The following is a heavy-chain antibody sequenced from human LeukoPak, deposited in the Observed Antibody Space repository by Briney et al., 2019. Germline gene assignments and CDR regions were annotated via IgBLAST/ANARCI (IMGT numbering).Heavy chain of an antibody. CDR1: GFTFSSYG. Sequence: GGSLRLSCAGSGFTFSSYGMHWVRQAPGKGLEWVAVIWYDGSNKYYADSVKGRFTISRDNSKNTLYLQMNSLRAEDTAVYYCARDSDGGNRYYFDYWGQGTLVTVSS. V-gene: IGHV3-33*08. D-gene: IGHD4-23*01. CDR2: IWYDGSNK. CDR3: ARDSDGGNRYYFDY. J-gene: IGHJ4*02.